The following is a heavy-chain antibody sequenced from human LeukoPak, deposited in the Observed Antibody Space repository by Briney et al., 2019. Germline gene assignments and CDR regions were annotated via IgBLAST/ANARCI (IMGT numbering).Heavy chain of an antibody. J-gene: IGHJ5*02. CDR3: ARGSSGYHNWFDP. V-gene: IGHV1-69*05. Sequence: GASVKVSCKASGGTFSSYAISWVRQAPGQGLEWMGGIIPIFGTANYARKFQGRVTITTDESTSTAYMELSSLRSEDTAVYYCARGSSGYHNWFDPWGQGTLVTVSS. CDR2: IIPIFGTA. D-gene: IGHD3-22*01. CDR1: GGTFSSYA.